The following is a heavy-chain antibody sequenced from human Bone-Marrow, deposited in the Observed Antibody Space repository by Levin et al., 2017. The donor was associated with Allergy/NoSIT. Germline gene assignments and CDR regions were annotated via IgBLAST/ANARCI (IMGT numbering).Heavy chain of an antibody. Sequence: EASVKVSCAASGFTFSSYSMNWVRQAPGKGLEWVSSISSSSSYIYYADSVKGRFTISRDNAKNSLYLQMNSLRAEDTAVYYCARPRGYCSSTSCYHPYYGMDVWGQGTTVTVSS. D-gene: IGHD2-2*01. J-gene: IGHJ6*02. CDR2: ISSSSSYI. CDR1: GFTFSSYS. V-gene: IGHV3-21*01. CDR3: ARPRGYCSSTSCYHPYYGMDV.